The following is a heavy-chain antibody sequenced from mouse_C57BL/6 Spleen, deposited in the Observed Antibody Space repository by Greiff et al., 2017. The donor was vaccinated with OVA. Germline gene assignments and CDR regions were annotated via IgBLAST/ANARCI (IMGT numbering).Heavy chain of an antibody. Sequence: EVQVVESVAELVRPGASVKLSCTASGFNIKNTYMHWVKQRPEQGLEWIGRIDPANGNTKYAPKFQGKATITADTSSNTAYLQLSSLTSEDTAIYYCARSEGPYGYDELDYWGQGTTLTVSS. D-gene: IGHD2-2*01. CDR3: ARSEGPYGYDELDY. V-gene: IGHV14-3*01. CDR1: GFNIKNTY. J-gene: IGHJ2*01. CDR2: IDPANGNT.